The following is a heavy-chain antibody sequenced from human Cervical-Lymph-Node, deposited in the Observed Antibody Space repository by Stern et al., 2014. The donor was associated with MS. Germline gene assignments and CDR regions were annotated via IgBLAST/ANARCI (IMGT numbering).Heavy chain of an antibody. Sequence: VQLVESGAEVKKPGASVKVSCKVSGYTRTELSMHWVRQAPGKGLEWMGGFDTESGETNYGENFEGRVTMTKDTSTDTAYMELSSLSSEDTAVYYCASVNGYGAYFDLWGQGTLVTVSS. CDR3: ASVNGYGAYFDL. J-gene: IGHJ4*02. CDR1: GYTRTELS. D-gene: IGHD4-17*01. V-gene: IGHV1-24*01. CDR2: FDTESGET.